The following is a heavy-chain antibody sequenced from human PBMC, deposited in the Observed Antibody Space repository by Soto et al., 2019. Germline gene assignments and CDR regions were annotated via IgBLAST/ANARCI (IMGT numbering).Heavy chain of an antibody. Sequence: ASVKVSCKASGYTFTSYGISWVRQAPGQGLEWMGWISPFNGNTNYAQKLQGRVTMTTDTSTSTAYMELSSLRSEDTAVYYCARDLGYCSSTSCYYYYHYYMDVWAKGTTVPVS. J-gene: IGHJ6*03. D-gene: IGHD2-2*01. CDR3: ARDLGYCSSTSCYYYYHYYMDV. V-gene: IGHV1-18*01. CDR2: ISPFNGNT. CDR1: GYTFTSYG.